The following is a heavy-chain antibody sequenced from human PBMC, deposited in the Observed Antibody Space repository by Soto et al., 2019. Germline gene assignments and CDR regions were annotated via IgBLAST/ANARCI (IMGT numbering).Heavy chain of an antibody. V-gene: IGHV4-39*01. Sequence: PSETLSLTCTVSGGSITSSSYYWGWIRQPPGKGLEWIGSIYYSGSTYYNPSLKSRVTIPVDTSKNQFSLSLSSVTAADTAVYYCARGRGYSYGLDPWGQGTLVTVSS. J-gene: IGHJ5*02. CDR1: GGSITSSSYY. CDR3: ARGRGYSYGLDP. D-gene: IGHD5-18*01. CDR2: IYYSGST.